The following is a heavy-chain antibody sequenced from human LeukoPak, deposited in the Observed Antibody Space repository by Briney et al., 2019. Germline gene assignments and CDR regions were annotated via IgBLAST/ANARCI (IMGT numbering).Heavy chain of an antibody. Sequence: SETLSLTCAVYGASFSGYYWNWLRQPPGKGLEWLGEISHSGSTKYNPSLESRVTMSADTSKEQFSLRLSSVSAADTALYYWAGRGFNYVFRTSLAYWGQGTLVTVSS. D-gene: IGHD3/OR15-3a*01. CDR1: GASFSGYY. CDR2: ISHSGST. V-gene: IGHV4-34*01. J-gene: IGHJ4*02. CDR3: AGRGFNYVFRTSLAY.